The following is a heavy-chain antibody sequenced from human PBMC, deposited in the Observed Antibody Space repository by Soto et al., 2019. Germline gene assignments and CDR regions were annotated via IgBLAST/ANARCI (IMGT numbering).Heavy chain of an antibody. CDR1: GGSISSYY. CDR2: IYYSGST. CDR3: ATYRDTYPYGMDV. D-gene: IGHD2-2*02. J-gene: IGHJ6*02. V-gene: IGHV4-59*01. Sequence: QVQLQESGPGLVKPSETLSLTCTVSGGSISSYYWSWIRQPPGKGLEWIGYIYYSGSTNYNPSLTSRVTISVDTSKNQCSLKLSSVTAADTAVYYCATYRDTYPYGMDVWGQGTTVTVSS.